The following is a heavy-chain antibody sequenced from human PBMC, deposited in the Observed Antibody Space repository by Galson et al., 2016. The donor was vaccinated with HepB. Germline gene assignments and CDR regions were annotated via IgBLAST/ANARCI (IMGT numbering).Heavy chain of an antibody. CDR2: IYYSGTT. CDR3: ARLFVGWGHYRFDS. Sequence: LSLTCRVSGGSVYSHDYYWTWIRQPPGKGLEWIGYIYYSGTTYYNPSLKSRIAMSIDTSKDQFSLTMTSVTAADTAVYYGARLFVGWGHYRFDSWGQGSLLIVSS. J-gene: IGHJ4*02. V-gene: IGHV4-30-4*01. CDR1: GGSVYSHDYY. D-gene: IGHD3-16*02.